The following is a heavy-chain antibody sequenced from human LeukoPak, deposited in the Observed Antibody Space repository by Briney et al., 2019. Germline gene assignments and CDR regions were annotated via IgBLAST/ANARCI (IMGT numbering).Heavy chain of an antibody. J-gene: IGHJ6*03. Sequence: SETLSLTCTVSGGSISSSNYYWGWIRQPPGKGLEWIGTIYYSGTTYYNPSLESRVTISEDTSKNQFSLTLRSVTATDTAVYYCARQISDYYYYYMDVWGKGTTVTVSS. CDR1: GGSISSSNYY. CDR2: IYYSGTT. D-gene: IGHD3-10*01. CDR3: ARQISDYYYYYMDV. V-gene: IGHV4-39*01.